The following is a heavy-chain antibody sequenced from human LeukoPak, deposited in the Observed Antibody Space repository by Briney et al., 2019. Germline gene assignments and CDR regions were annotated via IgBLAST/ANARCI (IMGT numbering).Heavy chain of an antibody. Sequence: GGSLRLSCAASGFTFSTYAMTWVRQAPGKGLEWVSAISGSGDVTYYADSVKGRFTISRDNVKNTLYLQMGSLRDEDTAVYYCAKDRGYWGQGTLVTVSS. CDR3: AKDRGY. CDR1: GFTFSTYA. CDR2: ISGSGDVT. J-gene: IGHJ4*02. V-gene: IGHV3-23*01.